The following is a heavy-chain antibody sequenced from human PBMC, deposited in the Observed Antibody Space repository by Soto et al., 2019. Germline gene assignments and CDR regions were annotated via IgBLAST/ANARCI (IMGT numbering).Heavy chain of an antibody. CDR3: ARIGESSSWPIDY. Sequence: QVTLKESGPVLVKPTETLTLTCTVSGFSLSNARMGVSWIRQPPGQALEWLAHIFSTDEKSYSTSLKTRHTISKDTSKSQGVRTMTNMDPVDTAPYYCARIGESSSWPIDYWGQGTLVTVSS. D-gene: IGHD6-13*01. CDR2: IFSTDEK. CDR1: GFSLSNARMG. V-gene: IGHV2-26*01. J-gene: IGHJ4*02.